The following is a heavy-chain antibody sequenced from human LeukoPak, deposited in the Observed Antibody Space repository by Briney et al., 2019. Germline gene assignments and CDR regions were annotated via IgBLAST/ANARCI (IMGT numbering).Heavy chain of an antibody. CDR3: ARDHRASMVRGVILNWFDP. CDR1: GYTFTSYD. D-gene: IGHD3-10*01. Sequence: GASVKVSCKASGYTFTSYDINWVRQATGQGLEWMGWMNPNSGNTGYAQKFQGRVTMTRNTSISTAYMELSSLRSEDTAVYYCARDHRASMVRGVILNWFDPWGQGTLVTVSS. CDR2: MNPNSGNT. V-gene: IGHV1-8*01. J-gene: IGHJ5*02.